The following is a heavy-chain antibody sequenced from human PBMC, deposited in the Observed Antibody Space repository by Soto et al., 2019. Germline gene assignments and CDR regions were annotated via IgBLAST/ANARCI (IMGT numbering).Heavy chain of an antibody. Sequence: ASVKVSCKASGYTFTNNDINCVLQSPGQGLEWIGCMNTNTNTTDSAEVFEGRVSLTWDTSISTAYMQLNSLKIDDTAVYYCAREVVETSSLWLDPWGQGTLVTVSS. CDR3: AREVVETSSLWLDP. CDR2: MNTNTNTT. V-gene: IGHV1-8*01. CDR1: GYTFTNND. D-gene: IGHD6-6*01. J-gene: IGHJ5*02.